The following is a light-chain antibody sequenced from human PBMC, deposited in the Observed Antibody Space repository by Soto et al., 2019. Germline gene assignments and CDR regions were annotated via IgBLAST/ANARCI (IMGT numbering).Light chain of an antibody. Sequence: DIQMTQSPSSVSASVGDRVTITCRASQDISSWLAWYQQKPGKAPKIMIYAASSLQGGVPSRFSGSGSWNEFTPTISRLQPEDFATYYCQQASSFPPTFGQGTRLDIK. J-gene: IGKJ5*01. CDR1: QDISSW. CDR2: AAS. V-gene: IGKV1-12*01. CDR3: QQASSFPPT.